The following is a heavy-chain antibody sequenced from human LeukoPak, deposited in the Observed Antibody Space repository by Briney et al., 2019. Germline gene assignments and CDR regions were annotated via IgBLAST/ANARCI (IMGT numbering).Heavy chain of an antibody. CDR1: GYTLTELS. V-gene: IGHV1-24*01. Sequence: ASVKVSCKVSGYTLTELSMHWVRQAPGKGLEWMGGFDPEDGETIYAQKFQGRVTMTEDTSTDTAYMELSSLRSEDTAVYYCAILQHYGDLAWFDPWGQGTLVTVSS. CDR3: AILQHYGDLAWFDP. D-gene: IGHD3-10*01. J-gene: IGHJ5*02. CDR2: FDPEDGET.